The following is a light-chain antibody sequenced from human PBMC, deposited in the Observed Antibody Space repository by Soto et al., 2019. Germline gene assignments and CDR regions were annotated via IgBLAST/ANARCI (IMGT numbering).Light chain of an antibody. CDR3: SSHSGSSTLYV. J-gene: IGLJ1*01. CDR2: EVT. CDR1: SSDVGAYNF. V-gene: IGLV2-14*01. Sequence: SALTQPASVSGSPGQSITISCTGTSSDVGAYNFVSWYQQHPGKAPKLIIYEVTSRPSGVSSRFSGSKSGNMASLTISGLQTEDEADYFCSSHSGSSTLYVFGTGTKLTVL.